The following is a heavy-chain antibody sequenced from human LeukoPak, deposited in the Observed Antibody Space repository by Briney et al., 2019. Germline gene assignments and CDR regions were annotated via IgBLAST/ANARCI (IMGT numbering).Heavy chain of an antibody. CDR1: GGSISSSSYS. J-gene: IGHJ6*02. CDR3: LYGMDT. CDR2: MYYSGST. V-gene: IGHV4-39*01. Sequence: SETLSPTCTVSGGSISSSSYSWGWVRQPPGKGLEWIGSMYYSGSTYYNPSLKSRVTTSVDTSKNQFSLNVSSVTAADTAAYYCLYGMDTWGQGTTVTVSS.